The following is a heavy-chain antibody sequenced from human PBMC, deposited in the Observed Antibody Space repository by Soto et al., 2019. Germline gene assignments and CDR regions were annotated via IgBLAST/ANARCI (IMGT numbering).Heavy chain of an antibody. CDR1: GYTFTGYY. D-gene: IGHD3-3*01. J-gene: IGHJ5*02. Sequence: QVQLVQSGAEVKKPGASVKVSCKASGYTFTGYYMHWVRQAPGQGLEWMGWINPNSGGTNYAQKFQGWVTMTRDTSISTAYMELSRLRSDDTAVYYCARGLRSFWSGYLPWFDPWGQGTLVTVSS. V-gene: IGHV1-2*04. CDR3: ARGLRSFWSGYLPWFDP. CDR2: INPNSGGT.